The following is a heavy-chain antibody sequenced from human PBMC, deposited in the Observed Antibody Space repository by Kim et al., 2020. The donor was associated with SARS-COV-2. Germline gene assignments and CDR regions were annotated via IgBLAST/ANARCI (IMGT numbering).Heavy chain of an antibody. J-gene: IGHJ6*02. CDR3: ASTNYVDSSGYHKSPSYYGVAV. D-gene: IGHD3-22*01. CDR2: IYYSGST. V-gene: IGHV4-39*01. CDR1: GASISSSGHY. Sequence: SETLSLTCTVSGASISSSGHYWGWIRQPPGKGLEWIGNIYYSGSTYYNPSLKSRVTISVDTSKNQLSLKLSSVTAADTAVYSCASTNYVDSSGYHKSPSYYGVAVWGRGPAVTVSS.